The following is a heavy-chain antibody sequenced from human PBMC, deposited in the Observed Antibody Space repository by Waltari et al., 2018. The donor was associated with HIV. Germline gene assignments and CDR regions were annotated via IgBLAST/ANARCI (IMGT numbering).Heavy chain of an antibody. Sequence: QVQLVQSGAEVKKPGASVKVSCKVSGHTLRELSMHWVRQVPGTGLEWMGNFDPEDEETIYAQKFQGRVTMTEDTSSDTAYMELSSLTSGDTAVYYCATDFSGMVRSYSYYSLDVWGQGTTVTVSS. V-gene: IGHV1-24*01. D-gene: IGHD3-10*01. J-gene: IGHJ6*02. CDR3: ATDFSGMVRSYSYYSLDV. CDR1: GHTLRELS. CDR2: FDPEDEET.